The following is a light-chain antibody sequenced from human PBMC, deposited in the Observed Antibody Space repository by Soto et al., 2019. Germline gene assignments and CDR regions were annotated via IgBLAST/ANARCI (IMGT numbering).Light chain of an antibody. CDR1: QSVSSY. J-gene: IGKJ4*01. CDR3: QHRSNWLT. V-gene: IGKV3-11*01. Sequence: LSPGERSTLFGRESQSVSSYLAWYQQRPGQAPRLLIYDASNRATGIPARFSGSGSGTDFTLTISSLEPEDFAVYYCQHRSNWLTFGGGTKVDIK. CDR2: DAS.